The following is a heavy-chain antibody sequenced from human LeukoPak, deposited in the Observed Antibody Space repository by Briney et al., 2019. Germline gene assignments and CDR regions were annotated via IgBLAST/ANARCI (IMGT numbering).Heavy chain of an antibody. D-gene: IGHD3-3*01. J-gene: IGHJ5*02. CDR2: IYYSGST. CDR3: ARGGVPSYDFWSAASWFDP. V-gene: IGHV4-59*01. Sequence: SETLSLTCTVSGGSISSYYWSWIRQPPGTGLEWSGYIYYSGSTNYIPSLTSRVTISVDTSKNQFALKLSSVTAADTAVYYCARGGVPSYDFWSAASWFDPWGQGTPVTVSS. CDR1: GGSISSYY.